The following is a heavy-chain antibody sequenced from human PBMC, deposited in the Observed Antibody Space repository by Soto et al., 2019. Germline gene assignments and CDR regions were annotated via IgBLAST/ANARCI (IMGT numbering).Heavy chain of an antibody. CDR2: ISSSSSYI. CDR3: ASWGSYRFDYYYYGMDV. V-gene: IGHV3-21*01. D-gene: IGHD3-16*02. Sequence: GGSLRLSCAASGFTFSSYSMNWVRQAPGKGLEWVSSISSSSSYIYYADSVKGRFTISRDNAKNSLYLQMNSLRAEDTAVYYCASWGSYRFDYYYYGMDVWGQGTTVTVSS. J-gene: IGHJ6*02. CDR1: GFTFSSYS.